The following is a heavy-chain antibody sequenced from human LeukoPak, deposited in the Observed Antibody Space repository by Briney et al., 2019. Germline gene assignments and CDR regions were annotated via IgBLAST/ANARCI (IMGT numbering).Heavy chain of an antibody. V-gene: IGHV3-21*06. CDR1: GFTFGSYS. D-gene: IGHD2-21*01. J-gene: IGHJ4*02. CDR3: PRGRPTGSSRVFVVQ. Sequence: GGSLRLSCAASGFTFGSYSMTWVRQAPGKGLEWVSSVSSGSTYIYYADSVRGRFTFSRDNAKSSLYLLMNSLRVDDTAVYYCPRGRPTGSSRVFVVQWGQGTLVTVSS. CDR2: VSSGSTYI.